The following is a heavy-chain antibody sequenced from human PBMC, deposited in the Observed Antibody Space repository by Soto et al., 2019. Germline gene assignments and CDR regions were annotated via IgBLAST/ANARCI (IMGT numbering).Heavy chain of an antibody. CDR1: GYTFTSYD. CDR2: MNPNSGNT. CDR3: ARGRQIITIFVVVTRTPYDHMYF. V-gene: IGHV1-8*01. D-gene: IGHD3-3*01. J-gene: IGHJ6*02. Sequence: GASVKVSCKASGYTFTSYDINWVRQATGQGLEWMGWMNPNSGNTGYAQKFQGRVTMTRNTSISTAYMELSSLRSEDTAVYYCARGRQIITIFVVVTRTPYDHMYFWSQGSTVTVSS.